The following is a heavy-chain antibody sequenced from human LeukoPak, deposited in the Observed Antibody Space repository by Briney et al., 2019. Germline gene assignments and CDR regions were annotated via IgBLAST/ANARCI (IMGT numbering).Heavy chain of an antibody. CDR3: AKASWDDFWSGPRNYYFDY. CDR2: ISWDGGST. D-gene: IGHD3-3*01. Sequence: GGSLRLSCAASGFTFDDYTMHWVRQALGKGLEWVSLISWDGGSTYYADSVKGRFTISRDNSKNSLYLQMNSLRTEDTALYYCAKASWDDFWSGPRNYYFDYWGQGTLVTVSS. J-gene: IGHJ4*02. CDR1: GFTFDDYT. V-gene: IGHV3-43*01.